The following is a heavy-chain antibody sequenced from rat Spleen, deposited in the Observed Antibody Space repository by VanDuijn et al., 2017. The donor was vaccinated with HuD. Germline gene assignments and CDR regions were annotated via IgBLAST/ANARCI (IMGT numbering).Heavy chain of an antibody. CDR2: IDSAGST. V-gene: IGHV3-3*01. D-gene: IGHD1-6*01. CDR1: GYSITNTYR. Sequence: EVQLQESGPGLVKPSQSLSLTCSVTGYSITNTYRWNWIRKFPGNKLEWMGYIDSAGSTNYNPSLKRRISITRDTSKNQFFLQVNSVTTEETATYYCARSAILRIVSDVMDAWGQGASVTVSS. J-gene: IGHJ4*01. CDR3: ARSAILRIVSDVMDA.